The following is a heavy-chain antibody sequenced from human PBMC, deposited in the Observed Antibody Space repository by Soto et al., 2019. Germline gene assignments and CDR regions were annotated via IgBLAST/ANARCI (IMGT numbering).Heavy chain of an antibody. V-gene: IGHV3-33*01. J-gene: IGHJ5*02. Sequence: GGSLRLSCAASGFTFSSYGMHWVRQAPGKGLEWVAVIWYDGSNKYYADSVKGRFTISRDNSKNTLYLQMNSLRAEDTAVYYCARGIDDYDFWSGYYSHNWFDPWGQGTLVTVSS. CDR1: GFTFSSYG. CDR3: ARGIDDYDFWSGYYSHNWFDP. CDR2: IWYDGSNK. D-gene: IGHD3-3*01.